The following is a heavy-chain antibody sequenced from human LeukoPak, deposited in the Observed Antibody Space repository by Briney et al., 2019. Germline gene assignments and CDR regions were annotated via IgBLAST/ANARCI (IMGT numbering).Heavy chain of an antibody. CDR2: INPSGGST. J-gene: IGHJ4*02. CDR1: GYTFTSYG. V-gene: IGHV1-46*01. D-gene: IGHD6-13*01. Sequence: GASVKVSCKASGYTFTSYGISWVRQAPGQGLEWMGIINPSGGSTSYAQKFQGRVTMTRDMSTSTVYMELSSLRSEDTAVYYCARDGAAGRTGRYDYWGQGTLVTVSS. CDR3: ARDGAAGRTGRYDY.